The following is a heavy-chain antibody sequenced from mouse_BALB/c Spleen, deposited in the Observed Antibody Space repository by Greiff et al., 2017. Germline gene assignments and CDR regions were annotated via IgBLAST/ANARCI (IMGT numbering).Heavy chain of an antibody. CDR3: ARVGARGSSFYWYFDV. CDR1: GFTFSSYA. Sequence: EVMLVESGGGLVKPGGSLKLSCAASGFTFSSYAMSWVRQTPEKRLEWVASISSGGSTYYPDSVKGRFTISRDNARNILYLQMSSLRSEDTAMYYCARVGARGSSFYWYFDVWGAGTTVTVSS. J-gene: IGHJ1*01. V-gene: IGHV5-6-5*01. CDR2: ISSGGST. D-gene: IGHD1-1*01.